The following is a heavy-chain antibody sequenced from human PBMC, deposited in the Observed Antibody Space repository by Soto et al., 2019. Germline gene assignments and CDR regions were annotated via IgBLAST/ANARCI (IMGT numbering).Heavy chain of an antibody. CDR1: GFTFSSYA. CDR2: IGASGGST. J-gene: IGHJ3*02. V-gene: IGHV3-23*01. Sequence: GGSLRLSCAASGFTFSSYAMTWVRQAPGKGLEWVSAIGASGGSTFYVDSVKGRLTISRDNSKNTVYLQMNNLRAEDAAVYYCAKVPRHSSGWYVAFDIWGQGTMVTVSS. CDR3: AKVPRHSSGWYVAFDI. D-gene: IGHD6-13*01.